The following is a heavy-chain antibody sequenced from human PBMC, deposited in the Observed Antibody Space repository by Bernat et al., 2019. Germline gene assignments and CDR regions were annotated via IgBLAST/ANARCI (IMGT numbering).Heavy chain of an antibody. V-gene: IGHV3-7*03. CDR3: ARDPIVGRRRGFYGMDV. Sequence: EVQRVESGGGLVQPGGSLRLSCAASGFTFSSYWMSWVRQAPGKGLEWVANIKQDGSEKYYVDSVKGRFTISRDNAKNSLYLQMNSLRAEDTAVYYCARDPIVGRRRGFYGMDVWGQGTTVTVSS. CDR2: IKQDGSEK. J-gene: IGHJ6*02. D-gene: IGHD1-26*01. CDR1: GFTFSSYW.